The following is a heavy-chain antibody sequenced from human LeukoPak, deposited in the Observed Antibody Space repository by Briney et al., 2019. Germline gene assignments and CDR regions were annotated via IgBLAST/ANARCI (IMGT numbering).Heavy chain of an antibody. CDR2: FDPEDGET. Sequence: ASVKVSCKVSGYTLTELSMHWVRQAPGKGLEWMGGFDPEDGETIYAQKFQGRVTMAEDTSTDTAYMELRSLRSDDTAVYYCARRLRIVGATYYYYGMDVWGQGTTVTVSS. CDR1: GYTLTELS. V-gene: IGHV1-24*01. J-gene: IGHJ6*02. CDR3: ARRLRIVGATYYYYGMDV. D-gene: IGHD1-26*01.